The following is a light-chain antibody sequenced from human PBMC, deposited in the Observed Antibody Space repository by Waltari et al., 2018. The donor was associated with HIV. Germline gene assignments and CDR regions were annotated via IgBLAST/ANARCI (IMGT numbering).Light chain of an antibody. J-gene: IGKJ1*01. CDR3: QHYNNWPPWT. CDR2: GAS. CDR1: QSISSN. Sequence: EIVMTQSPATLSVAPGERATLSCRASQSISSNLAWYPQTPGQAPRLLIYGASTRATGIPARCSGSVSGTEFILTISSLQSEDSAVYYCQHYNNWPPWTFGQGTKVEIK. V-gene: IGKV3-15*01.